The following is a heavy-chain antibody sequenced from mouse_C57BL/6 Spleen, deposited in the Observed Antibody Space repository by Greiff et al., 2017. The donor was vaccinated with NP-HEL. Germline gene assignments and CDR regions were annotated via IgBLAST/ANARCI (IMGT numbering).Heavy chain of an antibody. V-gene: IGHV1-61*01. Sequence: VQLQESGAELVRPGSSVKLSCKASGYTFTSYWMDWVKQRPGQGLEWIGNIYPSDSETHYNQKFKDKATLTVDKSSSTAYMQLSSLTSADSAGYFRARGHYGSIPFDYWGQGTTLTVSS. CDR2: IYPSDSET. J-gene: IGHJ2*01. D-gene: IGHD1-1*01. CDR3: ARGHYGSIPFDY. CDR1: GYTFTSYW.